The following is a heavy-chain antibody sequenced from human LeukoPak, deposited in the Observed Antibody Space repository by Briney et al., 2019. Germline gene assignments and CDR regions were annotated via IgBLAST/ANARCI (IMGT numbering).Heavy chain of an antibody. Sequence: PGGSLRLSCAASGFIFSSYGMTWVRQAPGKGLEWVSAISGSGGSTYYADSVKGRFTISRDNSKNTLYLQMNSLRAEDTAVYYCAKDSPGLSDYWGQGTLVTVSS. V-gene: IGHV3-23*01. J-gene: IGHJ4*02. CDR3: AKDSPGLSDY. D-gene: IGHD2-2*01. CDR1: GFIFSSYG. CDR2: ISGSGGST.